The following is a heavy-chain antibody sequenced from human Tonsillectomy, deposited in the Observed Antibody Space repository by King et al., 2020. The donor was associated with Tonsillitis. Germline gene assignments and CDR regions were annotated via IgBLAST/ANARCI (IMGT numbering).Heavy chain of an antibody. Sequence: QLVQSGAEVKKPGASVKVSCKASGYTFTGYYMHWVRQAPGQGLEWMGWINPNSGGTNYAQKFQGRVTMTRDTSISTAYMELSRLRSDDTAVYYCARTGGRSALRCNLDYWGQGTLVTVSS. CDR3: ARTGGRSALRCNLDY. V-gene: IGHV1-2*02. D-gene: IGHD3-16*01. CDR1: GYTFTGYY. CDR2: INPNSGGT. J-gene: IGHJ4*02.